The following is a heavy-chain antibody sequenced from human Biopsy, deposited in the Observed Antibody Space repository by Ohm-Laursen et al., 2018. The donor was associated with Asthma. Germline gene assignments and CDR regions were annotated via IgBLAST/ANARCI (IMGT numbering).Heavy chain of an antibody. D-gene: IGHD1-14*01. J-gene: IGHJ4*02. V-gene: IGHV3-11*04. CDR1: GFTFSHYN. CDR2: ISSGGRTI. Sequence: SLRLSCTASGFTFSHYNMNWVRQAPGKGLEWISYISSGGRTIYYADSVKGRFTISRDNAKNSLYLQMNSLRAEDTAVYYCARDGPELPTELDYWGPGTLVTVSS. CDR3: ARDGPELPTELDY.